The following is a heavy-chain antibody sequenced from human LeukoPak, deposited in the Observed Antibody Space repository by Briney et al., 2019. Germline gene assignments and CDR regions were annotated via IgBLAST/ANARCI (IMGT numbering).Heavy chain of an antibody. CDR1: GGSISSSSYY. V-gene: IGHV4-39*01. D-gene: IGHD1-26*01. CDR2: IYYSGST. J-gene: IGHJ4*02. CDR3: ARHGASIVGATDLDY. Sequence: SETLSLTCTVSGGSISSSSYYWGWIRQPPGKGLEWIGSIYYSGSTYYNPSLKSRVTISVDTSKNQFSLKLSSVTAADTAVYYCARHGASIVGATDLDYWGQGTLVTVSS.